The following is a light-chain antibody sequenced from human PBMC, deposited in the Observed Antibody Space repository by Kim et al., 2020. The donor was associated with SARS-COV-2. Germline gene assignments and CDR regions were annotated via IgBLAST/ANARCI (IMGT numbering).Light chain of an antibody. CDR2: GAS. V-gene: IGKV3-20*01. CDR1: QSLTSGY. J-gene: IGKJ1*01. Sequence: SPGEGATLSCRASQSLTSGYLAWYQHKPGQAPRLLIYGASNRAAGIPDRFSGSGSGTDFTLAISRLEPEDCAVYYCQQDGSAPWTFGQGTKVDIK. CDR3: QQDGSAPWT.